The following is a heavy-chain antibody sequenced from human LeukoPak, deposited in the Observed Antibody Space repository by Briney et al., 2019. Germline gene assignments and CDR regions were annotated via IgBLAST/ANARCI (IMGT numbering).Heavy chain of an antibody. V-gene: IGHV1-2*02. J-gene: IGHJ2*01. D-gene: IGHD1-14*01. CDR3: AREGRHDHIIL. CDR2: INPNRGGT. CDR1: GYTFTGYY. Sequence: VASVKVSCNASGYTFTGYYMRWVRQPPGQGLEWMGWINPNRGGTNYAQSFQGRVTMARETSISTAYMELSSLTSDDTAVYYCAREGRHDHIILWGRGTLVTVSS.